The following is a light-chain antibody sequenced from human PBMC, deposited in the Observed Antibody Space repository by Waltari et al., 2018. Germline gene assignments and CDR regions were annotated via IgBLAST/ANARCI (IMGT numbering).Light chain of an antibody. CDR1: RSISIN. CDR3: QQFNDWPRT. V-gene: IGKV3-15*01. Sequence: EVVMTQSPATLSVSPGGRATLSCRASRSISINLVWYQQRPGQAPRLLIYGASTRATDIQARFSGSGSGTEFTLTISSLQAEDAAVYYCQQFNDWPRTFGQGTKVEVK. CDR2: GAS. J-gene: IGKJ1*01.